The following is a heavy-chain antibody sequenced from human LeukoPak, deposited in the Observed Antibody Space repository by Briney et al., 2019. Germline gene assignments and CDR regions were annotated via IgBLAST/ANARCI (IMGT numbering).Heavy chain of an antibody. CDR3: ARLNQPYCGSGTFSAFDS. CDR2: ISYDGSSN. Sequence: PGGSLRLSCATSGFIFTNYGMHWVRQAPGKGLEWVAFISYDGSSNHYGDSVKGRFTISRDDSKNTLYLQMSNPRAEDTAVYFCARLNQPYCGSGTFSAFDSWGQGTLVTVSS. V-gene: IGHV3-33*08. D-gene: IGHD3-10*01. J-gene: IGHJ4*02. CDR1: GFIFTNYG.